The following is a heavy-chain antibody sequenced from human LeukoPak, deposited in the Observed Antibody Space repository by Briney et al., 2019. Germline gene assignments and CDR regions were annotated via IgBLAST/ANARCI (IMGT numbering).Heavy chain of an antibody. CDR2: ITYDGITT. V-gene: IGHV3-30*18. CDR3: VKEQSSGNYRTADF. D-gene: IGHD3-10*01. Sequence: PAGGSLRLSCAASGFTLSNCGMHWVRQAPGKGLEWVAAITYDGITTYFDDSVKGRFTISRDTSKSMLYLQMNSLRPEDTAVYYCVKEQSSGNYRTADFWGQGTLVTVSS. J-gene: IGHJ4*02. CDR1: GFTLSNCG.